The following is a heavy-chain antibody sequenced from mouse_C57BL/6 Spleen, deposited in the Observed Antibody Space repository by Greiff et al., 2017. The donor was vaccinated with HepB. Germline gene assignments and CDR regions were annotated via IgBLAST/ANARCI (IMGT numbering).Heavy chain of an antibody. J-gene: IGHJ4*01. D-gene: IGHD1-1*01. CDR1: GYTFTDYN. Sequence: VQLQQSGPELVKPGASVKIPCKASGYTFTDYNMDWVKQSHGKSLEWIGDINPNNGGTIYNQKFKGKATLTVDKSSSTSYMELRSLTSEDTAVYYCARWYYGSSPSYAMDYWGQGTSVTVSS. CDR3: ARWYYGSSPSYAMDY. CDR2: INPNNGGT. V-gene: IGHV1-18*01.